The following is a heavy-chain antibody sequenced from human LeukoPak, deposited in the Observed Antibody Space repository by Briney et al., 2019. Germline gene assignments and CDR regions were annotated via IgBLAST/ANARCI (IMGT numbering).Heavy chain of an antibody. CDR2: IVYDGSHQ. J-gene: IGHJ6*02. V-gene: IGHV3-30*18. Sequence: PGRSLRLSCAASGFTFNRCGMHWVRQAPGKGLEWVAVIVYDGSHQYYTDSVKGRFTISRDNSKNTVFLQMDSLRAEDTGVYYCVKGSGANDYGMVTWGQGTTVTVPS. D-gene: IGHD3-10*01. CDR3: VKGSGANDYGMVT. CDR1: GFTFNRCG.